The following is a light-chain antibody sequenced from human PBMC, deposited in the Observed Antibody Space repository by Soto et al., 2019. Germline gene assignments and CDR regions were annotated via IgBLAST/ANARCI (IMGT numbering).Light chain of an antibody. CDR3: QQYGSSPLT. V-gene: IGKV3-20*01. J-gene: IGKJ4*01. Sequence: EIVLPQSPGTLSLSPGERVILSCRASQSVTSDSLAWYQQKRGQAPRLLIYGASNRATVVPDRFSGSGSGTDFTLTISRLEPEDSAVYYCQQYGSSPLTFGGGTKVEIK. CDR2: GAS. CDR1: QSVTSDS.